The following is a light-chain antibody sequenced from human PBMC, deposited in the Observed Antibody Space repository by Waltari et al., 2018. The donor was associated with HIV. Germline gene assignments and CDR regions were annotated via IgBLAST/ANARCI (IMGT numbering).Light chain of an antibody. V-gene: IGLV2-14*03. Sequence: SALTQPASVSGSPGQSITISCSGTSSDISTYDFVSWYQKHPAKAPKLLIYDVTARPSGVSRHFSGSKSGSTASLTISSIQADDEADYYCSSYTTSNTVVFGPGTKLSVL. CDR3: SSYTTSNTVV. J-gene: IGLJ2*01. CDR1: SSDISTYDF. CDR2: DVT.